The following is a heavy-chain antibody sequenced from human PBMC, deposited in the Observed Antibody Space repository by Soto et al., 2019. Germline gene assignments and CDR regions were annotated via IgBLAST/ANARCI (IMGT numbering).Heavy chain of an antibody. Sequence: ASVNVSWNSSGYNFTTYYIHWVRQAPGQGLEWMGVINPGGGGTNYAQKFKGRLTVTADTSTSTVYMELTSLTSDDTAVYYCARPTAVGATVSYFFDYWGQGTMVTVSS. D-gene: IGHD1-26*01. CDR3: ARPTAVGATVSYFFDY. CDR2: INPGGGGT. CDR1: GYNFTTYY. V-gene: IGHV1-46*01. J-gene: IGHJ4*01.